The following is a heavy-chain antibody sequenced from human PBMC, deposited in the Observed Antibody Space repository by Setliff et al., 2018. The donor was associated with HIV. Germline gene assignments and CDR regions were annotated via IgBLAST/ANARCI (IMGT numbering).Heavy chain of an antibody. CDR3: ARGASRQYYDSSALDY. D-gene: IGHD3-22*01. CDR1: GFTFSSYG. V-gene: IGHV3-33*01. J-gene: IGHJ4*02. Sequence: PGESLRLSCAASGFTFSSYGMHWVRQAPGKGLEWVAVILYDGSSKYYADSVKGRFTISRDNSKNKLYLQMNSLRAEDTAVHYCARGASRQYYDSSALDYCGQGTLVTVSS. CDR2: ILYDGSSK.